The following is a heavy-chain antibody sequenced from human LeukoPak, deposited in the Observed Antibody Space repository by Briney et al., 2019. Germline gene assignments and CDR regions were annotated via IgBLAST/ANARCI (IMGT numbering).Heavy chain of an antibody. J-gene: IGHJ6*03. CDR1: GGTFSSYA. Sequence: SVKVSCKASGGTFSSYAISWVRQAPGQGLEWMGGIIPIFGTANYAQKFQGRVTITADKSTSTVYVELSSLRSEDTAVYYCARGGFEYYYYMDLWGKGTTVTVSS. CDR2: IIPIFGTA. D-gene: IGHD3-10*01. V-gene: IGHV1-69*06. CDR3: ARGGFEYYYYMDL.